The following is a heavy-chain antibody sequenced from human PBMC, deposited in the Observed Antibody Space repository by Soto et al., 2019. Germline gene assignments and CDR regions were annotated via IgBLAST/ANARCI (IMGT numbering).Heavy chain of an antibody. CDR1: GFTFSNYA. J-gene: IGHJ4*02. D-gene: IGHD3-9*01. CDR2: ISDSGGST. CDR3: AKSNYDILTGSDY. V-gene: IGHV3-23*01. Sequence: EVQLLESGGGLVQPGGSLRLSCAASGFTFSNYAMSWVRQAPGKGLEWVSVISDSGGSTYYADSVKGRFTISRDSSKDTLYLQLNSLRAEDTAVYYCAKSNYDILTGSDYWGKGTLVTVYS.